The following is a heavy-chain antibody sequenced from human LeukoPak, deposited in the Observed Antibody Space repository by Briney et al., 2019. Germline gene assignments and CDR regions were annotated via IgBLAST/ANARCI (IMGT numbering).Heavy chain of an antibody. Sequence: GRSLRLSCAASGFTFSSYGMQWVRQAPGKGREWLAVIWCDGSNKYYADSVKGRFTISKDNSKNTLYLQMGSLRAEETAVYYCARFLTPGYSSGWPIDYWGQGTLVTVSS. V-gene: IGHV3-33*01. CDR3: ARFLTPGYSSGWPIDY. J-gene: IGHJ4*02. CDR1: GFTFSSYG. D-gene: IGHD6-19*01. CDR2: IWCDGSNK.